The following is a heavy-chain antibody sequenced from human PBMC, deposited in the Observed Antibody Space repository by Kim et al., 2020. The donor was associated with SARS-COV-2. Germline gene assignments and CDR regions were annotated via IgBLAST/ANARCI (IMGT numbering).Heavy chain of an antibody. J-gene: IGHJ6*02. V-gene: IGHV1-46*01. D-gene: IGHD3-22*01. CDR1: GYTFTSYY. Sequence: ASVKVSCKASGYTFTSYYMHWVRQAPGQGLEWMGIINPRGGSTSYAQKFQGRVTMTRDTSTSTVYMELSSLRSEDTAVYYCARARGIDYYDSSGYRDRAPPTNYGMDVWGQGTTVTVSS. CDR3: ARARGIDYYDSSGYRDRAPPTNYGMDV. CDR2: INPRGGST.